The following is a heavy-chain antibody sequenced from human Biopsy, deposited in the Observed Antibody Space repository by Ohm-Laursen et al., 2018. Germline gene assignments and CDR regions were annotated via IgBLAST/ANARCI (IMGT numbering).Heavy chain of an antibody. D-gene: IGHD5/OR15-5a*01. V-gene: IGHV1-18*01. Sequence: GSSVKVSCKASGYSFTSYGISWVRQAPGEGLEWMGRISGYNGNTNYAQKFRGRVTMTADTSTSAVYMEVRGLRSDDTAVYYCARVTLPLYLDYWGHGTRVSVSS. CDR1: GYSFTSYG. CDR2: ISGYNGNT. CDR3: ARVTLPLYLDY. J-gene: IGHJ4*01.